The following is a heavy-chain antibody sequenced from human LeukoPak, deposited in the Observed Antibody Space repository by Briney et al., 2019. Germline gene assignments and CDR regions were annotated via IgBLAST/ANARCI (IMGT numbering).Heavy chain of an antibody. Sequence: ASVKVSCKASGGTFSSYAISWVRQAPGQGLEWMGWMNPNSGNTGYAQKFQGRVTITRNTSISTAYMELSSLRSEDTAVYYCARGYRLKDDSSSYMDVWGKGTTVTVSS. D-gene: IGHD6-13*01. CDR2: MNPNSGNT. CDR3: ARGYRLKDDSSSYMDV. J-gene: IGHJ6*03. CDR1: GGTFSSYA. V-gene: IGHV1-8*03.